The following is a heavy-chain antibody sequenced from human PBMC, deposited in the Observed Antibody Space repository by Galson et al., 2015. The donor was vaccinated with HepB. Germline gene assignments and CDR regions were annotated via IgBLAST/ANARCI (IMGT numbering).Heavy chain of an antibody. CDR2: ISVYNGNT. Sequence: SVKVSCKASGYTFISYSITWVRQAPGQGLEWMGWISVYNGNTKYAQKLQGRVTMTTDTSTSTAYMELRSLRSDDTAVYYCARSTVTTSSDSFDPWGQGTLVTVSS. CDR3: ARSTVTTSSDSFDP. J-gene: IGHJ5*02. D-gene: IGHD4-11*01. CDR1: GYTFISYS. V-gene: IGHV1-18*01.